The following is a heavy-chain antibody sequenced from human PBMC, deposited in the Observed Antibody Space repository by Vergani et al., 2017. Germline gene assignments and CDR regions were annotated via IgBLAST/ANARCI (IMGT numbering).Heavy chain of an antibody. CDR3: AKANRRYYDFWSGSYYMDV. D-gene: IGHD3-3*01. J-gene: IGHJ6*03. CDR2: IIPILGIA. CDR1: GGTFSSYT. V-gene: IGHV1-69*02. Sequence: QVQLVQSGAEVKKPGSSVKVSCKASGGTFSSYTISWVRQAPGQGLEWMGRIIPILGIANYAQKFQGRVTITADKSTSTAYMELSSLRSEDTAVYYCAKANRRYYDFWSGSYYMDVWGKGTTVTVSS.